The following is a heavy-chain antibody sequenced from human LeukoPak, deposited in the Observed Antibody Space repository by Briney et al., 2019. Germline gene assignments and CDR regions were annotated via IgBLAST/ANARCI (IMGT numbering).Heavy chain of an antibody. V-gene: IGHV3-21*01. D-gene: IGHD2-15*01. J-gene: IGHJ4*02. CDR2: ISSSSSYI. Sequence: TGGSLRLSCAASGFTFSSYSMNWVRQAPGKGLEWVSSISSSSSYIFYADSVSGRFTISRDNSKNSLYLQMNSLRAEDTAVYYCARDLGYCSGGNCYPFDYWGQGVLVTVSS. CDR3: ARDLGYCSGGNCYPFDY. CDR1: GFTFSSYS.